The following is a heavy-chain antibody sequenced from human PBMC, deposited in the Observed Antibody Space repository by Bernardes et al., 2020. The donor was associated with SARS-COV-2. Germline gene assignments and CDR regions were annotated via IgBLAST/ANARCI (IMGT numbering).Heavy chain of an antibody. Sequence: SETLSLTCAVYGGSFSGYYWSWIRQPPGKGLEWIGEINHSGSTNYNPSLKSRVTISVDTSKNQFSLKLSSVTAADTAVYYCARDYVLRYFDWSPRYYYGMDVWGQGTTVTVSS. V-gene: IGHV4-34*01. CDR2: INHSGST. CDR1: GGSFSGYY. J-gene: IGHJ6*02. D-gene: IGHD3-9*01. CDR3: ARDYVLRYFDWSPRYYYGMDV.